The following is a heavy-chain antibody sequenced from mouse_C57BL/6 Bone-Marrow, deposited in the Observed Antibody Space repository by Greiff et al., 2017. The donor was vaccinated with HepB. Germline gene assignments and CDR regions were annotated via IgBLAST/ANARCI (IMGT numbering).Heavy chain of an antibody. CDR1: GYSFTGYY. J-gene: IGHJ4*01. CDR2: INPYNGGT. CDR3: AIKGLMVKNGLDY. V-gene: IGHV1-19*01. Sequence: VQLQQSGPELVKPGASVKISCKASGYSFTGYYMHWVKQSHGKSLEWIGVINPYNGGTSYNQKFKGKATLTVDKSSSTAYMELNSLTSEDSAVYYCAIKGLMVKNGLDYWGQGTSVTVAS. D-gene: IGHD2-3*01.